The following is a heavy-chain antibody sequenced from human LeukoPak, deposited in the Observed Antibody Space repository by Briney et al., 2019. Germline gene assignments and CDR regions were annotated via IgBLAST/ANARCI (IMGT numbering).Heavy chain of an antibody. Sequence: PGGSLRLSCAASGFTVNNNYMSWVRQAPGKGLEWVSVLYSGGSTYYTDSVKGRFTVSRDNSKNTLYLQMNSLRAEDTAVYHCARGLYYDSSGYPALQYWGRGTLVTVSS. CDR1: GFTVNNNY. D-gene: IGHD3-22*01. CDR3: ARGLYYDSSGYPALQY. V-gene: IGHV3-66*01. J-gene: IGHJ4*02. CDR2: LYSGGST.